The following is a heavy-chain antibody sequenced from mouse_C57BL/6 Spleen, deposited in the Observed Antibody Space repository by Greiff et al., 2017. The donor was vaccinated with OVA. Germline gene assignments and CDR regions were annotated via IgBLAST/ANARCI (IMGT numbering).Heavy chain of an antibody. J-gene: IGHJ3*01. V-gene: IGHV1-82*01. CDR1: GYAFSSSW. CDR3: APSYDYDFGY. D-gene: IGHD2-4*01. Sequence: QVQLQQSGPELVKPGASVKISCKASGYAFSSSWMNWVKQRPGKGLEWIGRIYPGDGDTNYNGKFKGKATLTADKSSSTDYMELSRLTSEDSAVYFCAPSYDYDFGYWGQGTLVTVSA. CDR2: IYPGDGDT.